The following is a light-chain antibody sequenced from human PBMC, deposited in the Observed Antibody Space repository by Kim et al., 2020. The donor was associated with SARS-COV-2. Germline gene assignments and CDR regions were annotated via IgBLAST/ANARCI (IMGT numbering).Light chain of an antibody. CDR1: SSDVGGHNS. CDR2: DVS. Sequence: QSALTQPASVSGSPGQSITISCTGTSSDVGGHNSVSWYQQYPGKAPKLMIYDVSNRPSGISNRFSGSKSANTASLTISGLQAEDEADYYCCSYRSGSTYVFGSGTTVTVL. CDR3: CSYRSGSTYV. J-gene: IGLJ1*01. V-gene: IGLV2-14*03.